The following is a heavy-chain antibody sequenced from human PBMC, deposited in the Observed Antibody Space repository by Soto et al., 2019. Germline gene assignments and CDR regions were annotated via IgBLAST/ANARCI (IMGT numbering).Heavy chain of an antibody. J-gene: IGHJ5*02. CDR3: ARVTYGSGIPWFDP. CDR2: IYYSGST. Sequence: TSETLSLTCTVSGGSISSGDYYWSWIRQPPGKGLEWIGYIYYSGSTYYNPSLKSRVTISVDTSKNQFSLKLSSVTAADTAVYYCARVTYGSGIPWFDPWGQGTLVTVSS. V-gene: IGHV4-30-4*01. CDR1: GGSISSGDYY. D-gene: IGHD3-10*01.